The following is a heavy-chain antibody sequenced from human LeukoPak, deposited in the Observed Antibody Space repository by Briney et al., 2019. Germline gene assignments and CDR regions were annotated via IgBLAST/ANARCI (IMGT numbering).Heavy chain of an antibody. CDR1: GGSISATNW. V-gene: IGHV4-4*02. J-gene: IGHJ4*02. D-gene: IGHD2/OR15-2a*01. CDR2: VHLNGRS. CDR3: AREGGFYRPLDY. Sequence: SETLSLTCDVSGGSISATNWWTWVRQPPGGGLEWIGEVHLNGRSHYSPSLESRVTMSADMSENHISLHLTPVTAADTAVYYCAREGGFYRPLDYTGPGTLVIVSS.